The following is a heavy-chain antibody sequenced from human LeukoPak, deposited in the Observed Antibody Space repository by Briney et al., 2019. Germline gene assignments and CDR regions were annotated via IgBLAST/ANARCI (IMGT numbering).Heavy chain of an antibody. J-gene: IGHJ6*02. V-gene: IGHV3-21*01. Sequence: GGSLRLSCAASGFTFSGYSMNWVRQAPRKGLEWVSSISSSSSYIYYADSVKGRFTISRDNAKNSLYLQMNSLRAEDTAVYYCARVSGEVGVVRTYYYYYGMDVWGQGTTVTVSS. D-gene: IGHD3-3*01. CDR2: ISSSSSYI. CDR3: ARVSGEVGVVRTYYYYYGMDV. CDR1: GFTFSGYS.